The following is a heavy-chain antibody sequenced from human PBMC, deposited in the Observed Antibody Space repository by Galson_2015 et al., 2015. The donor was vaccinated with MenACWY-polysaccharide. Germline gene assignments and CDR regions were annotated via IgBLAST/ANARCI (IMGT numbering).Heavy chain of an antibody. CDR3: AKPYYSGSYYGGGLGYYFDY. J-gene: IGHJ4*02. Sequence: SLRLSCAASGFTFSSYAMSWVRQAPGKGLEWVSAISGSGGSTYYADSVKGRFTISRDNSKNTLYLQMNSLRAEDTAVYYCAKPYYSGSYYGGGLGYYFDYWGQGTLVTVSS. CDR1: GFTFSSYA. V-gene: IGHV3-23*01. D-gene: IGHD1-26*01. CDR2: ISGSGGST.